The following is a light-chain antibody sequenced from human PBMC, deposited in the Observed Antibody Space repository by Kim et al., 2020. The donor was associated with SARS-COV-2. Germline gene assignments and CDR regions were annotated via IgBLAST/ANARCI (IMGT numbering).Light chain of an antibody. CDR3: QNYNSAPWT. V-gene: IGKV1-27*01. CDR1: QGVSDY. Sequence: DIQMTQSPSSLSASVGDRVTITCRASQGVSDYLAWYQQKPGKVPKLLIYGASTLQSGSPSRFSGSGSGTDFTLTISSLQPEDVATYYCQNYNSAPWTFGQGTNVDIK. J-gene: IGKJ1*01. CDR2: GAS.